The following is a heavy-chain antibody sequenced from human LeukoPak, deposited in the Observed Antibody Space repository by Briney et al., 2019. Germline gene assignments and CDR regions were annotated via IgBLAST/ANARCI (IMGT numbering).Heavy chain of an antibody. V-gene: IGHV5-51*01. J-gene: IGHJ3*02. Sequence: GESLKISCQGSGYSFTTYWIGWVRQMPGKGLEWMGIIYPGDSDARYSPSLQGQVTISVDKSISTAYLQWSSLKASDTAMYYCARQGRIVVVTTTHDAFDIWGQGTVVTVSS. D-gene: IGHD2-21*02. CDR1: GYSFTTYW. CDR3: ARQGRIVVVTTTHDAFDI. CDR2: IYPGDSDA.